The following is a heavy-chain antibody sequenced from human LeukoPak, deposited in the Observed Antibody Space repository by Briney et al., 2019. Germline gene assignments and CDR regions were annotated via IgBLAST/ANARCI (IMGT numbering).Heavy chain of an antibody. D-gene: IGHD3-10*01. V-gene: IGHV1-69*05. Sequence: GASVKVSCKASGGTFSSYAISWVRQAPGQGLEWMGGIIPIFGTANYAQKFQGRVTITTDESTSTAYMELSSLRSEDTAVYYCASRAPYITVVRVTSGAFDIWGQGTMVTVSS. J-gene: IGHJ3*02. CDR3: ASRAPYITVVRVTSGAFDI. CDR2: IIPIFGTA. CDR1: GGTFSSYA.